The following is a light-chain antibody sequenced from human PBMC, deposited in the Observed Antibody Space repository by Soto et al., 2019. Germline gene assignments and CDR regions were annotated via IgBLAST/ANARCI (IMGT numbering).Light chain of an antibody. CDR3: CSYAGSMTVV. CDR1: SSDVGGHNL. Sequence: QSALTKPASVSGSPGQSITVSCTGTSSDVGGHNLVSWYQQHPGKAPKLITYYVTKRPSGVSDRFSASKSGDTASLTISGLQPEDEAVYYCCSYAGSMTVVFGGGTKVTVL. J-gene: IGLJ2*01. CDR2: YVT. V-gene: IGLV2-23*02.